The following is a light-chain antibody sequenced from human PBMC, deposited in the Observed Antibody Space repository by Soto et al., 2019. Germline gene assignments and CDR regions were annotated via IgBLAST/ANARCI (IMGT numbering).Light chain of an antibody. V-gene: IGKV3-11*01. CDR2: DVS. J-gene: IGKJ4*01. Sequence: EIVLTQSPATLSLSPGERATLSCRASPTARSYLAWYQQKPGQAPRLLIYDVSNRATGVPARFSGSGSETDFSLTISSLEPEDFAVYYCQQRSNWLLTFGGGTRVEIK. CDR3: QQRSNWLLT. CDR1: PTARSY.